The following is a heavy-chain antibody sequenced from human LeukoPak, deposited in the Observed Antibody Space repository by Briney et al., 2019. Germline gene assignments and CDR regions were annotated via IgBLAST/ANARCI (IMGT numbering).Heavy chain of an antibody. Sequence: SETLSLTCSVSSGSIKSRDYNWGWIRQPPGKGLEWIASLYYGGTTYYNPSLKSRVTMSADTLMNQFSLRLTSVTAADTAIYYCARRHVPDSGSNWYFDLWGRGILVTVSS. CDR3: ARRHVPDSGSNWYFDL. J-gene: IGHJ2*01. D-gene: IGHD1-26*01. V-gene: IGHV4-39*01. CDR2: LYYGGTT. CDR1: SGSIKSRDYN.